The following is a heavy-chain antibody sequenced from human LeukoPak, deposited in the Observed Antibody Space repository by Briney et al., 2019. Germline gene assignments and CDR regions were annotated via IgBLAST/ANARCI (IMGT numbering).Heavy chain of an antibody. V-gene: IGHV3-30*18. J-gene: IGHJ4*02. CDR3: AKDAFGSGSYTFDY. CDR1: GFTFSSYG. Sequence: GGSLRLSCAASGFTFSSYGMHWVRQAPGKGLEWVAVISYDGSNKYYADSVKGRFTISRDNSKNTLYLQMNSLRAEDTAVYYCAKDAFGSGSYTFDYWGRGTLVTVSS. CDR2: ISYDGSNK. D-gene: IGHD3-10*01.